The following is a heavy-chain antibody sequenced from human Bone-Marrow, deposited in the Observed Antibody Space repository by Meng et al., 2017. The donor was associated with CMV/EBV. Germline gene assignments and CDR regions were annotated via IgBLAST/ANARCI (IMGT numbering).Heavy chain of an antibody. V-gene: IGHV3-30-3*01. D-gene: IGHD4/OR15-4a*01. Sequence: GESLKISCAASGFAFSSYAMHWVRQAPGKGLEWVAIITYDAAIEYYVDSVKGRFTVSRDNSKNTRYLQMNSLIVEDTAVYYCARKQFNAGRLTYYYYPMDVWGQGTTVTVSS. J-gene: IGHJ6*02. CDR2: ITYDAAIE. CDR1: GFAFSSYA. CDR3: ARKQFNAGRLTYYYYPMDV.